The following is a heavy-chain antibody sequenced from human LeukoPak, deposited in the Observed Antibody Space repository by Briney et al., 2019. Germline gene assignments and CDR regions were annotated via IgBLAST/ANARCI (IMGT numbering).Heavy chain of an antibody. D-gene: IGHD2-21*02. Sequence: SETLSLTRTVSGDSISNGGYHWTWIRQHPGKGLEWIGYIHYSGNTDSAPSLRSRLTISIDTSKNQFSLRLDSVTVADTAVYYCARDFTKTASPDAFDVWGHGTLVAVSS. J-gene: IGHJ3*01. CDR1: GDSISNGGYH. V-gene: IGHV4-31*03. CDR2: IHYSGNT. CDR3: ARDFTKTASPDAFDV.